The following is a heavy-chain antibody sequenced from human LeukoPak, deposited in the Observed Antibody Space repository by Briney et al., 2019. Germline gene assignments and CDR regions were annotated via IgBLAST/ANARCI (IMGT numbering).Heavy chain of an antibody. V-gene: IGHV3-30*03. Sequence: PRGSLRLSCAASGFTFSNYGLHWVRQDPGKGLEWVALISYDGSNKNYADSVKGRFTISRDNSKNTLYLQMNSLRAEDTAVYYCAIEPRGYSYAVRDYWGQGTLVTVSS. D-gene: IGHD5-18*01. CDR2: ISYDGSNK. CDR3: AIEPRGYSYAVRDY. CDR1: GFTFSNYG. J-gene: IGHJ4*02.